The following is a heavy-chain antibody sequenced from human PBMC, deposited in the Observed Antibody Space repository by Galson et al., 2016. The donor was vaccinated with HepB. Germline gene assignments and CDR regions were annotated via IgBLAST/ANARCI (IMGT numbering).Heavy chain of an antibody. CDR1: GGSIRSGGYY. Sequence: TLSLTCTVAGGSIRSGGYYWSWVRQHPGKGLEWIGYIFYVGSAYYHPSLQSRLTISVDTPKNQFSLRLTSVTAADTAVYFCARNHYASGGYYFDSWGQGLLVTVSS. D-gene: IGHD3-10*01. CDR2: IFYVGSA. CDR3: ARNHYASGGYYFDS. V-gene: IGHV4-31*03. J-gene: IGHJ4*02.